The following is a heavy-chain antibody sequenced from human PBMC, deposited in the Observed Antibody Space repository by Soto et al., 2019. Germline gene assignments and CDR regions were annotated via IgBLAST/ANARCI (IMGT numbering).Heavy chain of an antibody. CDR1: GLRFIRYA. D-gene: IGHD3-9*01. CDR3: AKFLTRPGALDI. J-gene: IGHJ3*02. Sequence: RVLRVSFGVPGLRFIRYAMSWVRQAPGKGLEWVSAISGSGASTYYADSVKGRFTISRDNSKNTLYLQMNSLRAEDTAVYYCAKFLTRPGALDIWGQGTMVTVSS. V-gene: IGHV3-23*01. CDR2: ISGSGAST.